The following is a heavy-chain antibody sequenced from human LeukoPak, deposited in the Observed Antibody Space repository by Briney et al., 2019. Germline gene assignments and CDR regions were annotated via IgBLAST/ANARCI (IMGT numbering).Heavy chain of an antibody. CDR3: VRHHRQ. CDR2: SYSSGTT. J-gene: IGHJ4*02. CDR1: GASMSNNNF. Sequence: SETLSLTCTVSGASMSNNNFWGWIRQPPGKGLEWIGSSYSSGTTYYNPSLKSRVTISVDPSKNQFSLKVRSATAADTAVYYYVRHHRQWGQGTLVTVSS. V-gene: IGHV4-39*01.